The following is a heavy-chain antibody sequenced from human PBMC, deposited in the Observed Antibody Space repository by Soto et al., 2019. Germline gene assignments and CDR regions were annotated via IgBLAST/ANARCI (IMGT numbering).Heavy chain of an antibody. J-gene: IGHJ4*02. CDR1: GGSISSSSYY. V-gene: IGHV4-39*01. D-gene: IGHD6-13*01. CDR3: ARHGRTGYSSSWYYFDY. Sequence: SETLSLTCTVSGGSISSSSYYWGWIRQPPGKGLEWIGSIYYSGSTYYNPSLKRRVTISVDTSKNQFSLKLSSVTAADTAVYYCARHGRTGYSSSWYYFDYWGQGTLVTVSS. CDR2: IYYSGST.